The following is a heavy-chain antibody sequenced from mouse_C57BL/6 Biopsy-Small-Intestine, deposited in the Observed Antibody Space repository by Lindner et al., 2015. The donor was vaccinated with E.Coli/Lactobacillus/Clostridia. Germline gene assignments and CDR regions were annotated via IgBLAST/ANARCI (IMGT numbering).Heavy chain of an antibody. CDR2: INPSNGYT. CDR1: GYSFTSYW. V-gene: IGHV1-7*01. CDR3: GRTYYYAYYFDY. D-gene: IGHD1-1*01. J-gene: IGHJ2*01. Sequence: VQLQESGAELAKPGTSVKMSCKASGYSFTSYWMNWVKQRPGQGLEWIGAINPSNGYTEYNQKFKDKAILTADKSSSTAYMRLSSLTSEDSAVYYCGRTYYYAYYFDYWGQGTTLTVSS.